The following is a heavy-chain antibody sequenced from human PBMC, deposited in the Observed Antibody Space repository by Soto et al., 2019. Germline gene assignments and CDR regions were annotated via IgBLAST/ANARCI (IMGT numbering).Heavy chain of an antibody. D-gene: IGHD4-4*01. CDR3: ARLVFIRIWDYSNYIDY. CDR2: IYPGGSDT. Sequence: GESLKISCKGSGYSFTSYWIGWVRQMPGKGLEWMGIIYPGGSDTRCSPSFQGQVTISADKSISTAYLQWSSLKASDTAMYYCARLVFIRIWDYSNYIDYWGQGTLVTVSS. V-gene: IGHV5-51*01. CDR1: GYSFTSYW. J-gene: IGHJ4*02.